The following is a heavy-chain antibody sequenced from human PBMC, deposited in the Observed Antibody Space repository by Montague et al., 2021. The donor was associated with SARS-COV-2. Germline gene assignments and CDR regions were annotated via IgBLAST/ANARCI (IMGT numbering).Heavy chain of an antibody. CDR3: ARGRDGYYHRSALFDY. V-gene: IGHV4-59*01. J-gene: IGHJ4*02. CDR1: GGSISHYY. Sequence: SETLSLTCAVSGGSISHYYWSWIRQPPGKGLEWIGYIYSSGGTNYNPSLKSRVTLSLDAAKNHFSLRLSSVTAADTAVYYCARGRDGYYHRSALFDYWGQGTLVTVSS. D-gene: IGHD3-22*01. CDR2: IYSSGGT.